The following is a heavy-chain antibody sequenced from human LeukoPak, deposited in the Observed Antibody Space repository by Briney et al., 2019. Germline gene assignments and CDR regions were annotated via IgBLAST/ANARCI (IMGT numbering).Heavy chain of an antibody. V-gene: IGHV3-30-3*01. D-gene: IGHD3-3*01. Sequence: PGRSLRLSCAASGFTFSSYAMHWVRQAPGKGLEWVAVISYDGSNKYYADSVKGRFTISRDNSKNTLYLQMNSLRAEDTAVYYCARGLDPYDFWSGFDAFDIWGQGTMVTVSS. CDR3: ARGLDPYDFWSGFDAFDI. CDR1: GFTFSSYA. J-gene: IGHJ3*02. CDR2: ISYDGSNK.